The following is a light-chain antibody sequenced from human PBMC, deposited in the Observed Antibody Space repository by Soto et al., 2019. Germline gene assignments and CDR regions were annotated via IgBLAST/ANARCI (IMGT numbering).Light chain of an antibody. CDR3: QQYGSSPLT. CDR2: GAS. V-gene: IGKV3-20*01. J-gene: IGKJ4*01. Sequence: EIVLTQSPGTLSLSPGERATLSCRASQSVSSSYLAWYQQKPGQAPRLLIEGASSRATAIPARFSGSGSGTDFTLTISRLEPEDCAVYYCQQYGSSPLTFGGGTKVEIK. CDR1: QSVSSSY.